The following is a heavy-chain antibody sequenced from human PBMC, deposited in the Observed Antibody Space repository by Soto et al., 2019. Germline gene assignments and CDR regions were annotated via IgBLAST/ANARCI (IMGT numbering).Heavy chain of an antibody. CDR1: GGSISGFY. CDR3: ASGYGDYDY. CDR2: IYATGTT. D-gene: IGHD4-17*01. J-gene: IGHJ4*02. V-gene: IGHV4-4*07. Sequence: PSETLSLTCTVSGGSISGFYWSWIRKSAGKGLEWIGRIYATGTTDYNPSLKSRVMMSVDTSKNQFSLKLSSVTAADTAVYYCASGYGDYDYWGQGTLVTVSS.